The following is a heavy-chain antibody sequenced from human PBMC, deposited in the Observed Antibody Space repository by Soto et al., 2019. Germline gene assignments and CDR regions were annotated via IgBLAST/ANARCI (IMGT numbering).Heavy chain of an antibody. Sequence: SETLSLTCAVSGGSISSGGYSWSWIRQPPGKGLEWIGYIYYSGSTNYNPSLKSRVTISVDTSKNQFSLKLSSVTAADTAVYYCARFMARIAAAGTQWFDPWGQGTLVTVSS. CDR3: ARFMARIAAAGTQWFDP. D-gene: IGHD6-13*01. CDR1: GGSISSGGYS. CDR2: IYYSGST. J-gene: IGHJ5*02. V-gene: IGHV4-61*08.